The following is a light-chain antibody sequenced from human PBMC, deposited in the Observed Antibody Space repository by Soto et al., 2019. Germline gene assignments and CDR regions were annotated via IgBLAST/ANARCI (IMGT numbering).Light chain of an antibody. J-gene: IGKJ4*01. Sequence: TQSPSTLSASVGDRVTITCRASQNIYTWLAWYQHKPGQTPRLLIYDTSTRATGVPTRFSGSRSGAEFTLTINSLQSEDFAVYYCQPYNNWPLTFGGGTKVDI. V-gene: IGKV3-15*01. CDR2: DTS. CDR1: QNIYTW. CDR3: QPYNNWPLT.